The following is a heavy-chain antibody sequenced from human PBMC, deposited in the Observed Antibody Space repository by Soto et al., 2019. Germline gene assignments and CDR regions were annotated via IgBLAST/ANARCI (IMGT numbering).Heavy chain of an antibody. Sequence: PGGSLRLSCAASGFTFSSYAMSWVRQAPGKGLEWVSAISGSGGSTYYADSVKGRFTISRDNSKNTLYLQMNSLRAEDTAVYYCAKINGVVGAWAHFDYWGQGTLVTVSS. V-gene: IGHV3-23*01. J-gene: IGHJ4*02. CDR2: ISGSGGST. CDR3: AKINGVVGAWAHFDY. D-gene: IGHD1-26*01. CDR1: GFTFSSYA.